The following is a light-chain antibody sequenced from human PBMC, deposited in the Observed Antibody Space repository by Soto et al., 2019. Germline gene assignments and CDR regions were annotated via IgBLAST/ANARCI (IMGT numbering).Light chain of an antibody. CDR2: MAS. CDR3: QQYNDYPLT. J-gene: IGKJ4*01. V-gene: IGKV1-5*03. Sequence: DIQMTQSPSTLSASVGDRVTITCRASQSISSWLAWYQQKPGKAPKLLIYMASTLETGVPSRFSGSGSGTEFTLTISSLQTDDFATYYCQQYNDYPLTFGGGTKVEI. CDR1: QSISSW.